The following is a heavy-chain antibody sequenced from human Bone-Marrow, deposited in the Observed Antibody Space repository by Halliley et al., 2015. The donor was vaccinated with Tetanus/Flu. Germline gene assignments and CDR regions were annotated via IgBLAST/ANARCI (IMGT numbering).Heavy chain of an antibody. J-gene: IGHJ4*02. CDR1: GFTFSSYA. CDR3: GRLGQEWKSTRPDY. Sequence: SLRLSCAASGFTFSSYAMHWVRQAPGKGLEYVSAISSNGGSTSYANSVKGRFTISRDNSKNTLFLQMGSLRAEDMAVYYCGRLGQEWKSTRPDYWGQGTLVTVSS. D-gene: IGHD3-3*01. V-gene: IGHV3-64*01. CDR2: ISSNGGST.